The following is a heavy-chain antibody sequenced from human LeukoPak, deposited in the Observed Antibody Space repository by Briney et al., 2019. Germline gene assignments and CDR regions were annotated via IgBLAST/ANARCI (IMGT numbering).Heavy chain of an antibody. Sequence: PSETLSLTCTVSGGSISSSSYYWGWICQPPGKGLEWIGSIYYSGSTYYNPSLKSRVTISVDTSKNQFSLKLSSVTAADTAVYYCARQGIVGAMPFDYWGQGTLVTVSS. CDR3: ARQGIVGAMPFDY. V-gene: IGHV4-39*01. D-gene: IGHD1-26*01. J-gene: IGHJ4*02. CDR1: GGSISSSSYY. CDR2: IYYSGST.